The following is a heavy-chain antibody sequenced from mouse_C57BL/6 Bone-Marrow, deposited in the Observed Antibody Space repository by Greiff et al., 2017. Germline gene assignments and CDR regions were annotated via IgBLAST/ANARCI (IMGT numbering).Heavy chain of an antibody. J-gene: IGHJ2*01. CDR3: AREGNYYGSSHFDY. CDR2: IDPSDSYT. D-gene: IGHD1-1*01. Sequence: QVQLQQPGAELVMPGASVKLSCKASGYTFTSYWMHWVKQRPGQGLEWIGEIDPSDSYTNYNQKFKGKSTLTVDKSSSTAYMQLSSLTSEDSAVYYGAREGNYYGSSHFDYWGQGTTLTVSS. CDR1: GYTFTSYW. V-gene: IGHV1-69*01.